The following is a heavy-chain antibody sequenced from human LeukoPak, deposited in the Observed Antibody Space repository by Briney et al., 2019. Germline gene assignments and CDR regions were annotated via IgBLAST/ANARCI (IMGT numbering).Heavy chain of an antibody. J-gene: IGHJ3*02. V-gene: IGHV3-21*01. D-gene: IGHD3-22*01. CDR2: ISSSSSYI. CDR1: GFTFSSYS. Sequence: SGGSLRLSCAASGFTFSSYSMNWVRQAPGKGLEWVSSISSSSSYIYYADSVKGRFTISRDNAKNSLYLQMNSLRAEDTAVYYCARDSGYYDSSGYYYVDAFDIWGQGTMVTVSS. CDR3: ARDSGYYDSSGYYYVDAFDI.